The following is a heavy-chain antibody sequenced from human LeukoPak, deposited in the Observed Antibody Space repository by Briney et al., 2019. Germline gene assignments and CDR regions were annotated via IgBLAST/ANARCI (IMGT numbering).Heavy chain of an antibody. V-gene: IGHV3-48*03. CDR1: GFIFSTYE. D-gene: IGHD1-26*01. CDR3: ASFELYYFDY. CDR2: ITGSGGKT. J-gene: IGHJ4*02. Sequence: PGGSLRLSCAASGFIFSTYEMNWVRQAPGRGLEWLSYITGSGGKTYYADSVKGRFTISRDNANKLLFLHMNSLRAEDTAVYYCASFELYYFDYWGQGTLVTVSS.